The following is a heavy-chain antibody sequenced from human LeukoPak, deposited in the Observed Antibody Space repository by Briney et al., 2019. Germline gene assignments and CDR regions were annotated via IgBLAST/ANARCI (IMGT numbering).Heavy chain of an antibody. Sequence: GGSLRLSCAASGFTFSSYAMSWVRQAPGKGLEWVSAISGSGGSTYYADSVKGRFTISRDNSKNTLYLQMNSLRSEDTAVYYCARGSYYDFWSGYQNNWFDPWGQGTLVTVSS. CDR2: ISGSGGST. J-gene: IGHJ5*02. CDR3: ARGSYYDFWSGYQNNWFDP. CDR1: GFTFSSYA. V-gene: IGHV3-23*01. D-gene: IGHD3-3*01.